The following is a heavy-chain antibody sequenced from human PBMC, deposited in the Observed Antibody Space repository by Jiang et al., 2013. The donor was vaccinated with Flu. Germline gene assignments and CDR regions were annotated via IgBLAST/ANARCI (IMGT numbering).Heavy chain of an antibody. Sequence: EWMGIIYPGDSDTRYSPPSQGQVTISADKSISTAYLQWSSLKASDTAMYYCARQISDYDYVWAPFDYWGQGTLVTVSS. V-gene: IGHV5-51*01. CDR2: IYPGDSDT. CDR3: ARQISDYDYVWAPFDY. J-gene: IGHJ4*02. D-gene: IGHD3-16*01.